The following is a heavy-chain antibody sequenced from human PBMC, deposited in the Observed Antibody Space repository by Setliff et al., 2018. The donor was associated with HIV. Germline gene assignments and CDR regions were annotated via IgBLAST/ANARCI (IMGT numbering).Heavy chain of an antibody. D-gene: IGHD6-13*01. CDR2: ISRSNSYI. Sequence: GGSLRLSCAASGFPVSYYIMNWVRQAPGKGLEWVSFISRSNSYIYYADSVKGRFTISRDNAKNSLYLQMNSLRAEDTDVYYCARATAAWDDAFDIWGQGTMVTVSS. V-gene: IGHV3-21*01. J-gene: IGHJ3*02. CDR1: GFPVSYYI. CDR3: ARATAAWDDAFDI.